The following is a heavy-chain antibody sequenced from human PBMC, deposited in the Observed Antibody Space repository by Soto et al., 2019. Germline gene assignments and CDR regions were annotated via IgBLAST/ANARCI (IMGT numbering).Heavy chain of an antibody. CDR2: ISGSGGST. Sequence: EVQLLESGGGLVQPGGSLRLSCAASGFTFSSYAMSWVRQAPGKGLEWVSAISGSGGSTYYADSVKGRFTISRDNSKNTLYLQMNSLRAEDTAVYYCANQHDRYSGYGYWGQGTLVTVSS. J-gene: IGHJ4*02. V-gene: IGHV3-23*01. CDR1: GFTFSSYA. D-gene: IGHD5-12*01. CDR3: ANQHDRYSGYGY.